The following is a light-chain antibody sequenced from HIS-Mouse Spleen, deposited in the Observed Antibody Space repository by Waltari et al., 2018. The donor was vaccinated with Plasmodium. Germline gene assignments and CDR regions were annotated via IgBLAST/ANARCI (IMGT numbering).Light chain of an antibody. CDR2: GAS. CDR1: QSVSSN. V-gene: IGKV3-15*01. J-gene: IGKJ3*01. Sequence: EIVMTQSPATLSVSPGERATLSCRASQSVSSNLAWYQQKTGQAPMLLIYGASTRATGIPARLSGSGSGTEFTLTISSLQSEDFAVYYCQQYNNWSFTFGPGTKVDIK. CDR3: QQYNNWSFT.